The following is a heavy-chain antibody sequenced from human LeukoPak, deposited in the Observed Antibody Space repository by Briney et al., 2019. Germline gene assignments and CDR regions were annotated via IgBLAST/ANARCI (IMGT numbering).Heavy chain of an antibody. Sequence: SETLSLTCAVSGYSISSGYYWGWIRQPPGKGLEWIGSIYHSGSTYYNPSLKSRVTISVDTSKNQFSLKLSSVTAADTAVYYCARVHSGGYSDYFDYWGQGTLVTVSS. CDR3: ARVHSGGYSDYFDY. CDR2: IYHSGST. J-gene: IGHJ4*02. CDR1: GYSISSGYY. V-gene: IGHV4-38-2*01. D-gene: IGHD1-26*01.